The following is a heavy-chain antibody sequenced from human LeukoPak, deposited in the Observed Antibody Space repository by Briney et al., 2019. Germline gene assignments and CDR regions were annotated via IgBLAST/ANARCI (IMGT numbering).Heavy chain of an antibody. CDR2: ISGSGGST. V-gene: IGHV3-23*01. J-gene: IGHJ4*02. Sequence: PGGSLRLSCAASGFTFSSYAMSWVRQAPGKGLEWVSAISGSGGSTYYADSVKGRFTISRDSSKNTLYLQMNSLRVEDTAVYYCARLANPSGYWDWGQGTLVTVSS. D-gene: IGHD3-22*01. CDR3: ARLANPSGYWD. CDR1: GFTFSSYA.